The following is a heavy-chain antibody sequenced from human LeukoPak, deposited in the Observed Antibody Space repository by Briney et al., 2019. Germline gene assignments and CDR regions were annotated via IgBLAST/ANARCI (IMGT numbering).Heavy chain of an antibody. CDR3: ARSITMVRGVIRDY. D-gene: IGHD3-10*01. CDR2: IYYSGST. CDR1: GFSLSTSGMC. J-gene: IGHJ4*02. V-gene: IGHV4-30-4*08. Sequence: SGPTLVKPTQTLTLTCTFSGFSLSTSGMCVSWIRQPPGKGLEWIGYIYYSGSTYYNPSLKSRVTISVDTSKNQFSLKLSSVTAADTAVYYCARSITMVRGVIRDYWGQGTLVTVSS.